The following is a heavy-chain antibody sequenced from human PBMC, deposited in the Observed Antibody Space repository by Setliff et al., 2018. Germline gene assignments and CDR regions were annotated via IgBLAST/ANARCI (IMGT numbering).Heavy chain of an antibody. CDR3: AHTSGGGNSACFDY. V-gene: IGHV2-5*05. D-gene: IGHD4-4*01. CDR2: VYWDDDK. Sequence: SGPTLVNPRQTLTLTCTFSGFSFTTGPVGVAWIRQPPGKAPEWLALVYWDDDKRYDPSLKSRLAITKDTSKNQVVLTMTNMDPVDTATYFCAHTSGGGNSACFDYWGQGVLVTVSS. J-gene: IGHJ4*02. CDR1: GFSFTTGPVG.